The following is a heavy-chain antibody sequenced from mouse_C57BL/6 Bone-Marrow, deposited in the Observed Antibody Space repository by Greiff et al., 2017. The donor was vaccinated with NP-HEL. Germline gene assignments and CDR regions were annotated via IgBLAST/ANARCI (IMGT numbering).Heavy chain of an antibody. J-gene: IGHJ4*01. Sequence: VQLQQSGAELVMPGASVKLSCKASGYTFTSYWMHWVKQRPGQGLEWIGEIDPSDSYTNYNQKFKGKSTLTVDKSSSTAYMQLSSLTSEDSAVYYCARSITTVVATDYYYAMDYWGQGTSVTVSS. V-gene: IGHV1-69*01. CDR1: GYTFTSYW. D-gene: IGHD1-1*01. CDR3: ARSITTVVATDYYYAMDY. CDR2: IDPSDSYT.